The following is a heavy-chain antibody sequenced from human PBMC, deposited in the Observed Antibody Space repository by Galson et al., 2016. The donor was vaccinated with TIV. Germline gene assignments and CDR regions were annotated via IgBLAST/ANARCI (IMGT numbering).Heavy chain of an antibody. CDR1: GFTFSDYT. CDR3: ASSSSYHHLVNWFDP. CDR2: VSPGSSYI. D-gene: IGHD3-16*02. V-gene: IGHV3-21*01. J-gene: IGHJ5*02. Sequence: SLRLSCAASGFTFSDYTMTWVRQAPGKGPEWVSSVSPGSSYIYYADSVKGRFTVSRDNAKSSLFLQMNSLRAEDTAMYYCASSSSYHHLVNWFDPWGQGTLLTVSS.